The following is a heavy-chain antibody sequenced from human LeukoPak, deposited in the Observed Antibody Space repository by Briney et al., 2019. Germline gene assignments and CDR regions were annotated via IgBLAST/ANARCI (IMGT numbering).Heavy chain of an antibody. CDR2: MNPNSGNT. D-gene: IGHD4-17*01. CDR3: ARGTGSWYGDYGIYYYYMDV. J-gene: IGHJ6*03. Sequence: ASVKVSCKASGYTVSSYDINWVRQATGQGLEWMGWMNPNSGNTGYAQKFQGRVTMTRNTSISTAYMELSSLRSEDTAVYYCARGTGSWYGDYGIYYYYMDVWGKGTTVTISS. CDR1: GYTVSSYD. V-gene: IGHV1-8*02.